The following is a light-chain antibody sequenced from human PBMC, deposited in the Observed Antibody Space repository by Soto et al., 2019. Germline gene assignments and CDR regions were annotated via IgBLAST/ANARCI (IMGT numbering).Light chain of an antibody. CDR1: SSDIGSSNL. Sequence: QSVLTQPASVSGSPGQSITISCTGTSSDIGSSNLVSWYQQHPGKAPKLIIYEGSRRPSGVSGRFSGSKSGNTAFLTISGLQAEDEADYYCCSFARSSTSYVFGTGTKLTVL. CDR3: CSFARSSTSYV. V-gene: IGLV2-23*01. CDR2: EGS. J-gene: IGLJ1*01.